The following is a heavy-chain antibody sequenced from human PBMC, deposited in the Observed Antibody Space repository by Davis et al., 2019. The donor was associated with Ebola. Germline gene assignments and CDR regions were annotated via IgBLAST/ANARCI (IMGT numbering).Heavy chain of an antibody. D-gene: IGHD6-13*01. Sequence: PGGSLRLSCAASGFTFGDYAMSWVRQAPGKGLEWVSTISRAGESTYYGDSVRGRFTISRDNSMNTVYVQMYSLRADDTAVYYCARDGAAADADLNLWGQGTQVTVSS. J-gene: IGHJ5*02. CDR1: GFTFGDYA. CDR3: ARDGAAADADLNL. V-gene: IGHV3-23*01. CDR2: ISRAGEST.